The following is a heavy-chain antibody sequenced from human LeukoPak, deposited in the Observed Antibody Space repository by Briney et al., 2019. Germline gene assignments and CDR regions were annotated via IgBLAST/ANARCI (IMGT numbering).Heavy chain of an antibody. CDR2: INAGNGNT. D-gene: IGHD3-22*01. CDR3: ATVAAYDSSGYYY. CDR1: GYTFTSYA. Sequence: ASVKVSCKASGYTFTSYAMHWVRQAPGQRLEWMGWINAGNGNTKYSQKFQGRVTITEDTSTDTAYMELSSLRSEDTAVYYCATVAAYDSSGYYYWGQGTLVTVSS. V-gene: IGHV1-3*01. J-gene: IGHJ4*02.